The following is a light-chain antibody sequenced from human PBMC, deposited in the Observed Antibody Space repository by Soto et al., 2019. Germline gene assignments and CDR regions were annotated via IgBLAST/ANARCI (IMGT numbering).Light chain of an antibody. CDR2: EVS. V-gene: IGLV2-8*01. Sequence: QSALTQPPSASGSPGQSVTISCPGTSSDVGGYNYVSWYQQHPGKAPKLMIYEVSKRPSGVPDRFSGSKSDNTASLTVSGLQAEDEADYYCCSYAGSNNWVFGGGTKLTVL. CDR1: SSDVGGYNY. J-gene: IGLJ3*02. CDR3: CSYAGSNNWV.